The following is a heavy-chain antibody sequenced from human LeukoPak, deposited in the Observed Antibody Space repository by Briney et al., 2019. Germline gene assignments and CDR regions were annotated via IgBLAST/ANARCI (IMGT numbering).Heavy chain of an antibody. CDR3: ARGILVSWPTVIKLGY. J-gene: IGHJ4*02. CDR1: GYTFTGYY. D-gene: IGHD7-27*01. CDR2: INPNSGGT. V-gene: IGHV1-2*02. Sequence: ASVKVSCKASGYTFTGYYMHWVRQAPGQGLEWMGWINPNSGGTNYAQKFQGRVTMTRDTSISTAYMELSRLRSDDTAVYYCARGILVSWPTVIKLGYWGQGTLVTVSS.